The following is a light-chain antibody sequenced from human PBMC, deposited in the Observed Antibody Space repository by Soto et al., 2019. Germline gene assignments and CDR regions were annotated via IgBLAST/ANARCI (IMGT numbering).Light chain of an antibody. J-gene: IGLJ2*01. V-gene: IGLV1-40*01. CDR3: QSYDTSLSVV. CDR1: SSNIGAGYD. Sequence: QSVLTQPPSVSGAPGQRVTISCTGSSSNIGAGYDVHWYQQLPGTAPKLLMYGNSNRPSGVPDRFSGSKSGTSASLAITGLQAEDETDYYSQSYDTSLSVVFGGGTKLTVL. CDR2: GNS.